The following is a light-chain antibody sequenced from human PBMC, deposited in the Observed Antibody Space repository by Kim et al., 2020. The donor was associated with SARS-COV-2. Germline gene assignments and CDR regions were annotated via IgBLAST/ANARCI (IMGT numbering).Light chain of an antibody. CDR2: QDS. J-gene: IGLJ3*02. V-gene: IGLV3-1*01. CDR3: QAWESSTWV. CDR1: KLGDKY. Sequence: SYELTQPPSGSVSPGQTASITCSGDKLGDKYACWYQQKPGQSPVLVIYQDSKRPSGNPERFSGSNSGNTATLTISGTQAMDEADYYCQAWESSTWVFGGG.